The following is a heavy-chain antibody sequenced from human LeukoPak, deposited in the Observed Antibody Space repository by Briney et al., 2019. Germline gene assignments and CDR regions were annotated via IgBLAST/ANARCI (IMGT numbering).Heavy chain of an antibody. Sequence: PGRPLRLSCAASGFTFSSYGMHWVRQAPGKGLEWVAFIRYDGSNKYYADSVKGRFTISRDNSKNTLYLQMNSLRAEDTAVYYCAKDSEYYYDSSGYYEFDYWGQGTLVTVSS. D-gene: IGHD3-22*01. CDR3: AKDSEYYYDSSGYYEFDY. CDR1: GFTFSSYG. J-gene: IGHJ4*02. V-gene: IGHV3-30*02. CDR2: IRYDGSNK.